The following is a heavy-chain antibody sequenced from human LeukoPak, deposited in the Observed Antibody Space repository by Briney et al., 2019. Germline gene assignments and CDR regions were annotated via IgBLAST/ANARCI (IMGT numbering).Heavy chain of an antibody. V-gene: IGHV1-2*06. D-gene: IGHD3-22*01. CDR1: GYTFTGYY. Sequence: ASVKVSCKASGYTFTGYYMHWVRQAPGQGLEWMGRINPNSGGTNYAQKFQGRVTMTRDTSISTAYMELSRLRSEDTAVYYCARGRWDDSSGYYVSWGQGTLVTVSS. CDR3: ARGRWDDSSGYYVS. CDR2: INPNSGGT. J-gene: IGHJ4*02.